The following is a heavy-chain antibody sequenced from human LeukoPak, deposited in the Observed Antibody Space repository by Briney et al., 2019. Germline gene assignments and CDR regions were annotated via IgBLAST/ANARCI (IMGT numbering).Heavy chain of an antibody. Sequence: GGSLRLSCAVSGFIVSFNYMSWGRQAPGGGLEWFSVIYSGGSTYYADSVKGRFTIPRDNSKNTLYLQMNSLRAEDTAVYYCYSMIVVEIRVINDYWGQGTLVTVSS. CDR1: GFIVSFNY. CDR3: YSMIVVEIRVINDY. J-gene: IGHJ4*02. D-gene: IGHD3-22*01. V-gene: IGHV3-66*01. CDR2: IYSGGST.